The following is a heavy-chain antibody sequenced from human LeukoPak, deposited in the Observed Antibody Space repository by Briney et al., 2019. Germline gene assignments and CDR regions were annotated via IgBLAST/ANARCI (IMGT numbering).Heavy chain of an antibody. CDR1: GFTFSSHW. J-gene: IGHJ4*02. Sequence: GGSLRLSCAASGFTFSSHWMHWVRQGPGKGLVWVSRINSDGSSTTYADSVKGRFTISRDNAKNSLYLQMNSLRAEDTAVYYCAREMGTTEDHWGQGTLVTVSS. D-gene: IGHD1-1*01. CDR3: AREMGTTEDH. V-gene: IGHV3-74*01. CDR2: INSDGSST.